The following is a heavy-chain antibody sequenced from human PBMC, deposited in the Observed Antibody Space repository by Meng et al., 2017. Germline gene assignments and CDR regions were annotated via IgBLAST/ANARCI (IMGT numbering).Heavy chain of an antibody. CDR2: IYPGDSDT. Sequence: GESLKISCKGSGYSFTSYWIGWVRQMPGKGLEWMGIIYPGDSDTRYSPSFQGQVTISADKSISTAYLQWSSLKASDTAMYYCARTRVVVPAAIEGPYGMDVWGQGTTVTVS. CDR3: ARTRVVVPAAIEGPYGMDV. J-gene: IGHJ6*02. CDR1: GYSFTSYW. V-gene: IGHV5-51*01. D-gene: IGHD2-2*02.